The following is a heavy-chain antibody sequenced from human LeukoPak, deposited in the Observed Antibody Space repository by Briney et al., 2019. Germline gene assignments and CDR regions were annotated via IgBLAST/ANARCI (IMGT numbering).Heavy chain of an antibody. V-gene: IGHV4-30-2*01. Sequence: SQTLSLTCAVSGGSISSGGYSWSWIRQPPGKGLEWIGYIYHSGSTYYNPSLKSRVTISVDRSKNQFSLKLSSVTAADTAVYYCARAYSNYLYYFDYWGQGTLVTVSS. D-gene: IGHD4-4*01. CDR1: GGSISSGGYS. J-gene: IGHJ4*02. CDR3: ARAYSNYLYYFDY. CDR2: IYHSGST.